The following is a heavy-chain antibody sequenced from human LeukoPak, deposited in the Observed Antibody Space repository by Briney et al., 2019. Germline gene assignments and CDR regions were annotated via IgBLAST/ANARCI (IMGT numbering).Heavy chain of an antibody. CDR3: ATSFYYDSSGYYDY. Sequence: SETLSLTCTVSGYSISSGYYWGWTRQPPGKGLEWIGSIYHSGSTYYNPSLKSRVTISVDTSKNQFSLKLSSVTAADTAVYYCATSFYYDSSGYYDYWGQGTLVTVSS. V-gene: IGHV4-38-2*02. CDR2: IYHSGST. D-gene: IGHD3-22*01. J-gene: IGHJ4*02. CDR1: GYSISSGYY.